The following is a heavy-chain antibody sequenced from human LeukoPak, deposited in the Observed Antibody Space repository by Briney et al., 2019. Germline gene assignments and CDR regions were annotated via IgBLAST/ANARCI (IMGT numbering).Heavy chain of an antibody. V-gene: IGHV3-11*04. D-gene: IGHD2-2*01. CDR2: IRGNGATT. CDR1: GFFFSDYY. Sequence: PGGSLRLSCSASGFFFSDYYFSWFRQTPRKGLEWVSYIRGNGATTYYADSVKGRFTISRDNAKNSLYLQMNSLRAEDTAVYYCARVPAALTAFDIWGQGTMVTVSS. CDR3: ARVPAALTAFDI. J-gene: IGHJ3*02.